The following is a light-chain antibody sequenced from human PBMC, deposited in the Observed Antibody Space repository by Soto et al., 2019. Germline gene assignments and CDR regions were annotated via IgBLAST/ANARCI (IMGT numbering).Light chain of an antibody. CDR3: QQYNNWPLT. J-gene: IGKJ4*01. V-gene: IGKV3D-15*01. CDR1: QSVDND. CDR2: DAS. Sequence: EIVMTQSPATLSVSPGDRATLSCRASQSVDNDLAWYQQKPGQPPRLLIYDASTRATGIPARFSGSQSGTEFTLTISSLLSEDFAVYSCQQYNNWPLTFGGGTNVDIK.